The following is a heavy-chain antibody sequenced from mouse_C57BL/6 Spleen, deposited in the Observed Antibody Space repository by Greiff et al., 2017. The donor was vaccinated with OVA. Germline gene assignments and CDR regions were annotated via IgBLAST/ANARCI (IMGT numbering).Heavy chain of an antibody. CDR2: ISYDGSN. CDR3: ARGSTGFAY. V-gene: IGHV3-6*01. J-gene: IGHJ3*01. Sequence: VQLQQSGPGLVKPSQSLSLTCSVTGYSITSGYYWNWIRQFPGNKLEWMGYISYDGSNNYNPSLKNRIAITRDTAKNQFFLKLNSVTTEDTATYYCARGSTGFAYWGQGTLVTVSA. D-gene: IGHD4-1*02. CDR1: GYSITSGYY.